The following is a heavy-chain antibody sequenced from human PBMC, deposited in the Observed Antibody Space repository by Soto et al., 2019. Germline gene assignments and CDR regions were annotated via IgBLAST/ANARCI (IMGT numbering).Heavy chain of an antibody. D-gene: IGHD3-3*01. J-gene: IGHJ4*02. CDR3: AREFYDFWSGSLSGFDY. CDR1: GFTFSSYS. CDR2: ISSSSSYI. V-gene: IGHV3-21*01. Sequence: GGSLRLSCAASGFTFSSYSMNWVRQAPGKGLEWVSSISSSSSYIYYADSVKGRVTISRDNAKNSLYLQMNSLRAEDTAVYYCAREFYDFWSGSLSGFDYWGQGTLVTVSS.